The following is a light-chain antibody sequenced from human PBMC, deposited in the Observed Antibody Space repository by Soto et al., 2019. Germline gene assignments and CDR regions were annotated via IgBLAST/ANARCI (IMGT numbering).Light chain of an antibody. V-gene: IGKV1-39*01. J-gene: IGKJ4*01. Sequence: DIQMTQSPSSLSASVGDRVTITCRASQTISRNLNWYQEKAGKAPKLLMYAASSLQSGVPSRFSGSGSGTDFSLTISSLQPEDFETYYCQQSHSTPLTFGGGTTVDIK. CDR2: AAS. CDR3: QQSHSTPLT. CDR1: QTISRN.